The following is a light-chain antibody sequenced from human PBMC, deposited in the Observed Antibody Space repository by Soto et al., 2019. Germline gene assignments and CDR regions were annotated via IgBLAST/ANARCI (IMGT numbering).Light chain of an antibody. J-gene: IGLJ1*01. V-gene: IGLV1-44*01. Sequence: QWLLRHPPSACWTPGQRVAISCSGSSSNIGSNTVNWYQQLPGTAPKLLIYGNNERPSGVPDRFSGSKSGTSASLAISGLQSEDEADYHCAAWDDSLTGYVFGTGTKVTVL. CDR3: AAWDDSLTGYV. CDR2: GNN. CDR1: SSNIGSNT.